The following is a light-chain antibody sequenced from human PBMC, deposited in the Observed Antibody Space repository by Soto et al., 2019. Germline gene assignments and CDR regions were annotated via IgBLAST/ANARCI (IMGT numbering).Light chain of an antibody. CDR3: QQRSNWPLT. CDR2: GTS. CDR1: QSVNSNY. V-gene: IGKV3D-20*02. Sequence: EIVLTQSPGTLSLSPGERATLSCRASQSVNSNYLAWYQQKPGQGPRLLMYGTSSRATGIPDRFSGSGSGTDFTLTISRLEPEDFAVYYCQQRSNWPLTFGGGTKVEIK. J-gene: IGKJ4*01.